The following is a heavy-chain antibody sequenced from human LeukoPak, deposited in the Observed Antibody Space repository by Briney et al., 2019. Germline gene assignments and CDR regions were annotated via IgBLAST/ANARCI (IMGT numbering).Heavy chain of an antibody. J-gene: IGHJ4*02. V-gene: IGHV3-66*01. CDR1: GFTVSSNY. D-gene: IGHD2-15*01. CDR2: IYSGGST. Sequence: GGSLRLSCAASGFTVSSNYMSWVRQAPGKGLEWVSVIYSGGSTYYADSVKGRFTISRDNSKNSLYLQMNSLRAEDTAVYYCARGAGGSCCHVDYWGQGTLVTVSS. CDR3: ARGAGGSCCHVDY.